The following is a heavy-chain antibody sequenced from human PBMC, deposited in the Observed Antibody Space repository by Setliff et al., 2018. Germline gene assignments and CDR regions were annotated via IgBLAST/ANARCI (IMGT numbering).Heavy chain of an antibody. CDR1: GGSISSSSYY. D-gene: IGHD7-27*01. J-gene: IGHJ4*02. CDR3: ARGWAALGIIGY. V-gene: IGHV4-61*05. CDR2: IYYSGST. Sequence: PSETLSLTCTVSGGSISSSSYYWGWIRQPPGKGLEWIGYIYYSGSTNYNPSLKSRVTISVDTSKNQFSLMLSSVTAADTAVYYCARGWAALGIIGYWGQGTLVTVSS.